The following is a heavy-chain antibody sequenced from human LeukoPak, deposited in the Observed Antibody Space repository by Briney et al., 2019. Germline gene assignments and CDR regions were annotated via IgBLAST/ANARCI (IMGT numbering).Heavy chain of an antibody. CDR2: IRSKANSYAT. V-gene: IGHV3-73*01. Sequence: GGALRLSCAGSGFTFSASAMLWVRQASGKGLEWVGRIRSKANSYATAYAASVKGRFTISRDDPKNTAHLQMDSLKTEDTAVYYCARAATTVVTHDAFDIWGQGTMVTVSS. J-gene: IGHJ3*02. CDR1: GFTFSASA. D-gene: IGHD4-23*01. CDR3: ARAATTVVTHDAFDI.